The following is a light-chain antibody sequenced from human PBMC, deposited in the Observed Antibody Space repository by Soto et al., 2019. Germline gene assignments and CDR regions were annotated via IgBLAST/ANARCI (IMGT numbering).Light chain of an antibody. V-gene: IGKV3-15*01. CDR2: GAS. CDR3: QQYNYWPPWT. J-gene: IGKJ1*01. Sequence: EIVLTQSPATLSVSPGDRATLSCRASQSLSSNLAWYQQKPGQAPRLLIYGASTRAIGIPARFSGSGSGTEFTLTISSLQSEDLAVYYCQQYNYWPPWTFGQGTKVEIK. CDR1: QSLSSN.